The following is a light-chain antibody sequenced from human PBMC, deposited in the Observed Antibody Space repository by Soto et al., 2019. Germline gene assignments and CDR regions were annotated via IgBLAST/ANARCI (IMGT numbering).Light chain of an antibody. CDR1: SSNIGAGYD. V-gene: IGLV1-40*01. CDR2: GNS. J-gene: IGLJ2*01. CDR3: QSYDSSLSGV. Sequence: QSVLTQPPSVSGAPGQGVTISCTGSSSNIGAGYDVHWYLQLPGTAPKLLIYGNSNRPSGVPDRFSGSKSGTSASLAITGLQAEDEADYYCQSYDSSLSGVFGGGTKVTVL.